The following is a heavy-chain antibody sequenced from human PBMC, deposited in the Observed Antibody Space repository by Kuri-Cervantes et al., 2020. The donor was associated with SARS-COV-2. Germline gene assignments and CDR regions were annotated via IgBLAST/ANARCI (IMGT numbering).Heavy chain of an antibody. D-gene: IGHD1-26*01. CDR2: IRYDGSNK. CDR3: CGSYTNWFDP. Sequence: LSLTCAASGFTFSSYGMHWVRQAPGKGLEWVAFIRYDGSNKYYADPVKGRFTISRDNSKNTLYLQMNSLKTEDTAVYYCCGSYTNWFDPWGQGTLVTVSS. CDR1: GFTFSSYG. J-gene: IGHJ5*02. V-gene: IGHV3-30*02.